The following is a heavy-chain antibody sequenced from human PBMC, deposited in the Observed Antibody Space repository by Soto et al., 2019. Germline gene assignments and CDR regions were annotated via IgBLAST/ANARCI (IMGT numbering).Heavy chain of an antibody. CDR2: IKQDGSHK. D-gene: IGHD3-10*01. J-gene: IGHJ4*02. V-gene: IGHV3-7*05. Sequence: GGSLRLSCAASGFTLSGYWMSWVRQAPGKGLEWVANIKQDGSHKYYVDSVKGRFTISRDNAKNSLYLQMNGLRAEDTAMYYCARDRGWFGELPNYFDGWGQGSLVTVSS. CDR1: GFTLSGYW. CDR3: ARDRGWFGELPNYFDG.